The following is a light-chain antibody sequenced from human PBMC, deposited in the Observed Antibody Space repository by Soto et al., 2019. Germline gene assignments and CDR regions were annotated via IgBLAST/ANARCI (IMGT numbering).Light chain of an antibody. CDR3: QQYNNWWT. J-gene: IGKJ1*01. Sequence: EIVMTQSPATLSVSPGERATLSCRASQSVSSNLAWYQQKPGQAPRLLIYGASTRATGITARFSGSGSGTEFTLTISSLQSKDFAFYYCQQYNNWWTFGQGTKVEIK. CDR2: GAS. CDR1: QSVSSN. V-gene: IGKV3-15*01.